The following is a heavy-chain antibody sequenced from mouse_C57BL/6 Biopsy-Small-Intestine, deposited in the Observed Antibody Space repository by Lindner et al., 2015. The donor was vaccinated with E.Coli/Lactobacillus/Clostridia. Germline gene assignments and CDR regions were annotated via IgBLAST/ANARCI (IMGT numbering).Heavy chain of an antibody. CDR1: GYTFTDYE. J-gene: IGHJ2*01. CDR2: IDPATGGT. V-gene: IGHV1-15*01. CDR3: ARDYGSTSYYFDY. Sequence: VQLQESGAELVRPGASVTLSCKASGYTFTDYEMCWVKQTPVHGLEWIGAIDPATGGTAYNQKFKGKATLTVDKSSSTAYMELRSLTSEDSAVYYCARDYGSTSYYFDYWGQGTTLTVSS. D-gene: IGHD1-1*01.